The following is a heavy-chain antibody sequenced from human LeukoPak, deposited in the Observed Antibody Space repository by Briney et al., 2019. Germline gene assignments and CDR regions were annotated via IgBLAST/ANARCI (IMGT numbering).Heavy chain of an antibody. CDR3: ARGGVGSDN. CDR1: DGSIDNSSYY. J-gene: IGHJ4*02. V-gene: IGHV4-39*01. CDR2: IYYSGST. D-gene: IGHD3-16*01. Sequence: SETLSLTCSVSDGSIDNSSYYWVWIRQPPGKGLEWIGTIYYSGSTFYNPSLKSRVTVSVDTSKKQFYLRLTSVTAPDTAVYYCARGGVGSDNWGQGTLVTVSS.